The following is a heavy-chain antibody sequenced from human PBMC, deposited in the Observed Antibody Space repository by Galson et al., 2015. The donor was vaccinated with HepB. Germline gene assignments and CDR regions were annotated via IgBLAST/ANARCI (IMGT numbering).Heavy chain of an antibody. CDR2: INSDGSST. CDR1: GFTFSSYW. CDR3: ASLSRIVVVPR. Sequence: SLRLSCAASGFTFSSYWMHWVRQAPGKGLVWVSRINSDGSSTSYADSVKGRFTISRDNAKNTLYLQMNSLRAEDTAVYYCASLSRIVVVPRWGQGTMVTVSS. D-gene: IGHD3-22*01. J-gene: IGHJ3*01. V-gene: IGHV3-74*01.